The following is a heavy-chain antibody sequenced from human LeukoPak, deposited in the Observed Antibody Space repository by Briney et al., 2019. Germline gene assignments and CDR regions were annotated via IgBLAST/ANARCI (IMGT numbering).Heavy chain of an antibody. J-gene: IGHJ4*02. Sequence: PGRSLRLSYAASGFTFSSYAMHWVRQAPGKGLEWVAVISYDGSNKYYADSVKGRFTISRDNSKNTLYLQMNSLRAEDTAVYYCARGWHRMSYYDSTTPGYWGQGTLVTVSS. D-gene: IGHD3-22*01. V-gene: IGHV3-30-3*01. CDR1: GFTFSSYA. CDR3: ARGWHRMSYYDSTTPGY. CDR2: ISYDGSNK.